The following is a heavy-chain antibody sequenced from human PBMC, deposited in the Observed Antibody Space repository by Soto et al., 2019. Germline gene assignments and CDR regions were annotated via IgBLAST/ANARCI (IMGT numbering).Heavy chain of an antibody. CDR2: INSDGSST. D-gene: IGHD5-12*01. Sequence: PGGSLRLSCAASGFTFSSYWMHWVRQAPGKGLVWVSRINSDGSSTSYADSVKGRFTISRDNAKNTLYLQMNSLRADDTAVYYCARDGGGYNYNWFDPWGQGSLVTVSS. CDR1: GFTFSSYW. CDR3: ARDGGGYNYNWFDP. V-gene: IGHV3-74*01. J-gene: IGHJ5*02.